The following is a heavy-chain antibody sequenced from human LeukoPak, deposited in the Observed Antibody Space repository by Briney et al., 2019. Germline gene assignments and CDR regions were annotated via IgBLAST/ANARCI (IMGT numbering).Heavy chain of an antibody. J-gene: IGHJ5*02. Sequence: SGPTLVNPTQTLTLTCTFSGFSLSTSGMCVSWIRQLPGKALEWLALIDWDVDKYYSTSLKTRLTISKDTSKNQVVLTMTNMDPVDTATYYCARYTYYYDNSGYYAKDNWFDPWGQGTLVTVSS. D-gene: IGHD3-22*01. CDR1: GFSLSTSGMC. CDR3: ARYTYYYDNSGYYAKDNWFDP. CDR2: IDWDVDK. V-gene: IGHV2-70*01.